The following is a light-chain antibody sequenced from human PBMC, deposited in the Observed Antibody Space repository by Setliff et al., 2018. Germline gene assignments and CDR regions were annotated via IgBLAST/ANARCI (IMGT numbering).Light chain of an antibody. CDR1: SSDVGGYKY. J-gene: IGLJ1*01. Sequence: QSALTQPASVSGSPGQSITISCTGTSSDVGGYKYVSWYQHYPGKAPKVVIYDVNQRPSGVSNRFSGSKSGNTASLSISGLQAEDEADYYCNSYTRSDTFVFGTGTKVTVL. CDR2: DVN. CDR3: NSYTRSDTFV. V-gene: IGLV2-14*03.